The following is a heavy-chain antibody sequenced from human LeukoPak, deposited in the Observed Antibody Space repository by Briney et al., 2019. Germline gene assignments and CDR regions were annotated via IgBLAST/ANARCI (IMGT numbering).Heavy chain of an antibody. J-gene: IGHJ4*02. V-gene: IGHV3-30*18. Sequence: PGGSLRLSCAASGFTFRSYGIHWVRQAPGKGLEWVACISFDGSNTYYVDSVKGRFTISRDNSKNTLYLQMNSLRAEDTAVYYCAKDVLWFGEKYYFDYWGQGTLVTVSS. CDR1: GFTFRSYG. D-gene: IGHD3-10*01. CDR2: ISFDGSNT. CDR3: AKDVLWFGEKYYFDY.